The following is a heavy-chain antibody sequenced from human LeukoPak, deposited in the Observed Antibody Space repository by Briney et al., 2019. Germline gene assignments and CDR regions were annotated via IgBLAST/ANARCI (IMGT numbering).Heavy chain of an antibody. D-gene: IGHD2-21*02. V-gene: IGHV3-23*01. CDR1: GFTFSSYA. CDR3: AKATTASPRNFDF. Sequence: GGSLRLSCAASGFTFSSYAMSWVRQAPGRGLEWVSSISTSGAGTYYADSVKGRFSISRDNSKNTLYLQMSSMRAEDTAVYYCAKATTASPRNFDFWGQGTLVTVSP. CDR2: ISTSGAGT. J-gene: IGHJ4*02.